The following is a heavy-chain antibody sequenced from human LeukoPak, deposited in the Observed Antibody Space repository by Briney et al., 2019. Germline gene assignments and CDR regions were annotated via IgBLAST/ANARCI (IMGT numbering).Heavy chain of an antibody. Sequence: ASVTVSCQASGYTFTDYYMHWVRQAPGQGLDWMGWINPNSGGTKYAQKLQGRVTMTRDTSINTAYMELSRLTYDDTAVYYCAGLPRYNWNEPLDYWGQGTLVTVSS. CDR2: INPNSGGT. D-gene: IGHD1-20*01. CDR3: AGLPRYNWNEPLDY. V-gene: IGHV1-2*02. J-gene: IGHJ4*02. CDR1: GYTFTDYY.